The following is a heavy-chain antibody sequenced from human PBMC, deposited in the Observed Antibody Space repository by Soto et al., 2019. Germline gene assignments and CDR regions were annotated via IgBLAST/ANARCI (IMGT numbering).Heavy chain of an antibody. CDR3: ARDLSAAGQYYYYYYGMDV. V-gene: IGHV3-33*01. Sequence: GFTFSSYGMHWVRQAPGKGLEWVAVIWYDGSNKYYADSVKGRFTISRDNSKNTLYLQMNSLRAEDTAVYYCARDLSAAGQYYYYYYGMDVWGQGTTVTVSS. J-gene: IGHJ6*02. CDR1: GFTFSSYG. D-gene: IGHD6-13*01. CDR2: IWYDGSNK.